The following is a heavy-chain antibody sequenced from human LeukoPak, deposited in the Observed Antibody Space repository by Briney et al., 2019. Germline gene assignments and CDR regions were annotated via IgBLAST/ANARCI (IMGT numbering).Heavy chain of an antibody. V-gene: IGHV3-9*01. D-gene: IGHD6-6*01. Sequence: GGSLRLSCAASGFTFDDYAMHWVRQAPGKGLEWVSGVNWNSGSIGCADSVKGRFTISRDNAKNSLYLQMNSLRTEDTALYYGAKSSRSMGDFFDYWGQGALVTVSS. CDR3: AKSSRSMGDFFDY. CDR2: VNWNSGSI. CDR1: GFTFDDYA. J-gene: IGHJ4*02.